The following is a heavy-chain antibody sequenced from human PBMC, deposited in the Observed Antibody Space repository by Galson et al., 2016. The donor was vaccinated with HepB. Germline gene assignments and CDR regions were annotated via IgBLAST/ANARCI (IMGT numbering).Heavy chain of an antibody. CDR1: GFSFRSHA. Sequence: SLRLSCAVSGFSFRSHAMNWARQAPGKGLEWVSSIGSGSSYTYYADSVKGRFTISRDNARNSLYLQMNSLRVEDTAVYYCARMRYSSGWLDGFDIWGQGKMVTVSS. J-gene: IGHJ3*02. CDR3: ARMRYSSGWLDGFDI. D-gene: IGHD6-19*01. V-gene: IGHV3-21*01. CDR2: IGSGSSYT.